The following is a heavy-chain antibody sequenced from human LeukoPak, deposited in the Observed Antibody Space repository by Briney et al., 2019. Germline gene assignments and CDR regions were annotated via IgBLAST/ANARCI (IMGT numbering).Heavy chain of an antibody. D-gene: IGHD1-26*01. Sequence: ASVKVSCKASGYTFTSYGISWVRQAPGQALEWMGWISAYNGNTNYAQKLQGRVTMTTDTSTSTAYMELRSLRSDDTAVYYCARARQGGLYYYYYMDVWGKGTTVTVSS. CDR1: GYTFTSYG. V-gene: IGHV1-18*01. J-gene: IGHJ6*03. CDR3: ARARQGGLYYYYYMDV. CDR2: ISAYNGNT.